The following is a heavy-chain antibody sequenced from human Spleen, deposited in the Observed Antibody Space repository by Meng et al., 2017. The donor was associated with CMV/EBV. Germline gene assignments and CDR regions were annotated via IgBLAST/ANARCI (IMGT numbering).Heavy chain of an antibody. J-gene: IGHJ4*02. CDR2: INHSGST. Sequence: YGGSFSGYSWSWIRQPQGKGLEWIGEINHSGSTNYNPSLKSRVTISVDTSKNQFSLKLSSVTAADTAVYYCAREKYYYGSGTLRYFDYWGQGTLVTVSS. D-gene: IGHD3-10*01. V-gene: IGHV4-34*01. CDR1: GGSFSGYS. CDR3: AREKYYYGSGTLRYFDY.